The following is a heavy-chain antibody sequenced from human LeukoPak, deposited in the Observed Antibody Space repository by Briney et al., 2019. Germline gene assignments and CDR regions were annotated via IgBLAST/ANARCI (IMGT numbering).Heavy chain of an antibody. D-gene: IGHD6-19*01. CDR1: GFSISSYY. CDR2: IYYSGST. CDR3: ARIYSSGWYYYYYYMDV. J-gene: IGHJ6*03. V-gene: IGHV4-59*01. Sequence: PSETLSLTCTVSGFSISSYYWIWIRQPPGKGLEWIGYIYYSGSTKYNPPLKSRVTISVDTSKNQFSLKLSSVTAADTAVYYCARIYSSGWYYYYYYMDVWGKGTTVTVSS.